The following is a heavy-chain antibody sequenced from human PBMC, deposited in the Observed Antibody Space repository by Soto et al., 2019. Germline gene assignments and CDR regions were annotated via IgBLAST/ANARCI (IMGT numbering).Heavy chain of an antibody. CDR3: AKEALTPEIFGVVIYYYYYYMDV. Sequence: PGGSLRLSCAASGFTFSSYAMSWVRQAPGKGLEWVSAISGSGGSTYYADSVKGRFTISRDNSKNTLYLQMNSLRAEDTAVYYCAKEALTPEIFGVVIYYYYYYMDVWGKGTTVTSP. CDR1: GFTFSSYA. V-gene: IGHV3-23*01. D-gene: IGHD3-3*01. J-gene: IGHJ6*03. CDR2: ISGSGGST.